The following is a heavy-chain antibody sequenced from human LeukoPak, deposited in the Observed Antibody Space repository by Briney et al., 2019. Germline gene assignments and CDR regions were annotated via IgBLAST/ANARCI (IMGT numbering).Heavy chain of an antibody. D-gene: IGHD3-10*01. V-gene: IGHV4-39*07. Sequence: SETLSLTCTVSGGSVSSSGYYWGWIRQPPGKGLEWIGSIYYSGSTYYNPSLKSRVSISVDTSKNQFSLKLRSVTAADTAVYYCARGGSGISNAFDIWGQGTMVTVSS. J-gene: IGHJ3*02. CDR3: ARGGSGISNAFDI. CDR2: IYYSGST. CDR1: GGSVSSSGYY.